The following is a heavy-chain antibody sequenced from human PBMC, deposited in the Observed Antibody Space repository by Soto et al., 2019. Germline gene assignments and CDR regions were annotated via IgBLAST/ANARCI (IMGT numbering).Heavy chain of an antibody. CDR2: INAGNGNT. Sequence: WASVKVSCKASGYTFTSYAMHWVRQAPGQRLEWMGWINAGNGNTKYSQKFQGRVTITRDTSASTAYMELSSLRSEDTAVYYCARDVYGTSGWYFDLWGRGTLVTAPQ. J-gene: IGHJ2*01. V-gene: IGHV1-3*01. CDR1: GYTFTSYA. CDR3: ARDVYGTSGWYFDL. D-gene: IGHD1-1*01.